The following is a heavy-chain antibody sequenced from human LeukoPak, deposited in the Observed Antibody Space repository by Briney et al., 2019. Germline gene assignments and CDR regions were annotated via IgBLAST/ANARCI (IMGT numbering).Heavy chain of an antibody. J-gene: IGHJ6*02. D-gene: IGHD3-10*01. CDR3: AKGITMVRGILGYYYYYGMDV. Sequence: GGSLRLSCAASGFTFSSYAMSWVRQAPGKGLEWVSAISGSGGSTYYADSVKGRFTISRDNSKNTLYLQMNSLRAEDTAVYYCAKGITMVRGILGYYYYYGMDVWGQGTTVTVSS. CDR2: ISGSGGST. V-gene: IGHV3-23*01. CDR1: GFTFSSYA.